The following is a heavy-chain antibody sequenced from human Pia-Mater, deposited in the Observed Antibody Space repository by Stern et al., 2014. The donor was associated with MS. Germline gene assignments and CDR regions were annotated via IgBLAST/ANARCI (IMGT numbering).Heavy chain of an antibody. V-gene: IGHV4-39*01. J-gene: IGHJ5*02. CDR3: ARWAYSSGWYNWFDP. CDR2: IYYSGST. D-gene: IGHD3-22*01. CDR1: GGSISSSSYY. Sequence: QVQLQESGPGLVKPSETLSLTCTVSGGSISSSSYYWGWIRQPPGKGLEWIGSIYYSGSTYYNPSLKSRFTIPLDTSKTQFSLKLTSVTAADTAVYYCARWAYSSGWYNWFDPWGQGTLVTVSS.